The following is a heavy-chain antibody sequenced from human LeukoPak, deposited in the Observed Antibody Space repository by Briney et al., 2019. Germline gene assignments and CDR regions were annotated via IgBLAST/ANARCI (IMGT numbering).Heavy chain of an antibody. CDR1: GGSISSYY. Sequence: SETLSLTCTVSGGSISSYYWSWIRQPPGKGLEWIGYIYYSGSTNYNPSLKSRVTISVDTSKNQFSLKLSSVTAADTAVYYCARRSHCTGGSCPPVWGQGTTVTVSS. V-gene: IGHV4-59*01. CDR2: IYYSGST. J-gene: IGHJ6*02. D-gene: IGHD2-15*01. CDR3: ARRSHCTGGSCPPV.